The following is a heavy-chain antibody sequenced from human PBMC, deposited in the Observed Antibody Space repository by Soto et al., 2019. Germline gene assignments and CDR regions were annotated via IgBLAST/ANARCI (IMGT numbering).Heavy chain of an antibody. D-gene: IGHD3-16*01. V-gene: IGHV4-39*01. CDR1: GGSISSSSYY. CDR3: ARLSGDYDYVWGTPLHFDY. J-gene: IGHJ4*02. Sequence: SETLSLTCTVSGGSISSSSYYWGWVRQPPGKGLEWIGSIYYSGSTYYNPSLKSRVTISVDTSKNQFSLKLSSVTAADTAVYYCARLSGDYDYVWGTPLHFDYWGQGTLVTVSS. CDR2: IYYSGST.